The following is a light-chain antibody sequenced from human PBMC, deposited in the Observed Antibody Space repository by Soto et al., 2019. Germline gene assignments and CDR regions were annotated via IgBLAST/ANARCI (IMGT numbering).Light chain of an antibody. J-gene: IGKJ1*01. CDR3: HQYGTSPWT. V-gene: IGKV3-20*01. CDR1: QSVDSDY. Sequence: EIVLTQSPGTLSLSPGERVTLSCRASQSVDSDYLAWYQQKPGQAPRLLIHAASNRAAAIPDRFSGSGSGTDFPLTISRLEPEDFAVYCCHQYGTSPWTFGRGTKVEIK. CDR2: AAS.